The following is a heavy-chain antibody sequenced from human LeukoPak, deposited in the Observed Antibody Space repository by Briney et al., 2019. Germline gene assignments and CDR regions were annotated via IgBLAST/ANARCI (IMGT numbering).Heavy chain of an antibody. CDR2: ISSSSSYI. J-gene: IGHJ4*02. V-gene: IGHV3-21*01. D-gene: IGHD5-12*01. CDR1: GFTFSSYS. CDR3: ARGSGYGKGHDY. Sequence: GGSLRLSCAASGFTFSSYSKNWVRQAPGKGLEWVSSISSSSSYIYYADSVKGRFTISRDNAKNSLYLQMNSLRAEDTAVYYCARGSGYGKGHDYWGQGTLVTVSS.